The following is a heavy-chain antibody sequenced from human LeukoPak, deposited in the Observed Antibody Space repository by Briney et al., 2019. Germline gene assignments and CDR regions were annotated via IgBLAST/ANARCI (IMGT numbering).Heavy chain of an antibody. J-gene: IGHJ4*02. CDR2: VNNDGSAT. CDR3: AKGSHPSVVTPSY. CDR1: RFIFTNYW. V-gene: IGHV3-74*01. Sequence: GGSLRLSCAASRFIFTNYWIHWVRQAPGKGLVWVSHVNNDGSATSYADSVKGRFTISRDNAKNSLYLQMNSLRAEDMALYYCAKGSHPSVVTPSYWGQGTLVTVSS. D-gene: IGHD4-23*01.